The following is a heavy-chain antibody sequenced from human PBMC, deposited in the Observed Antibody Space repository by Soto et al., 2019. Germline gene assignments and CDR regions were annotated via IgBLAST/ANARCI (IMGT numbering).Heavy chain of an antibody. D-gene: IGHD3-10*01. CDR1: GGSFSGYY. Sequence: PSETLSLTCAVYGGSFSGYYWSWIRQPPGKGLEWIGEINHSGSTNYNPSLKSRVTISVDTSKNQFSLKLSSVTAADTAVYYCAREGGRATMVRGRYWYFDLWGRGTLVTVS. V-gene: IGHV4-34*01. CDR2: INHSGST. J-gene: IGHJ2*01. CDR3: AREGGRATMVRGRYWYFDL.